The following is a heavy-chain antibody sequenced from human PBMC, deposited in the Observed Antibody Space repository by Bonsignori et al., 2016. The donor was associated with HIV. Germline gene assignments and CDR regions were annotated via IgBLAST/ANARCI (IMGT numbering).Heavy chain of an antibody. CDR2: MNPNSGDT. V-gene: IGHV1-8*01. Sequence: WVRQAPGQGLEWMGYMNPNSGDTGYSQRFQGRVSLTRDTSTSTAYMELTSLRSEDTAVYYCTRAPPGGAYSTFDYWGQGSLVTVSS. CDR3: TRAPPGGAYSTFDY. J-gene: IGHJ4*02. D-gene: IGHD2-15*01.